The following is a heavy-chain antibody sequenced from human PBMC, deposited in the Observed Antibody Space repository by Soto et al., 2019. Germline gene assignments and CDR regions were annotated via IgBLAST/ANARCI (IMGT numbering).Heavy chain of an antibody. CDR2: ISNSGGSS. Sequence: GGSLRLSCAASGLNFSSYPMSWVRQAPGKGLEWVSAISNSGGSSYYADSVKGRFTISRDNSNNTLFLQMNSLRAEDTAFYYCAKGGSGWPFDHWGQGILVTVSS. CDR1: GLNFSSYP. CDR3: AKGGSGWPFDH. D-gene: IGHD6-19*01. J-gene: IGHJ4*02. V-gene: IGHV3-23*01.